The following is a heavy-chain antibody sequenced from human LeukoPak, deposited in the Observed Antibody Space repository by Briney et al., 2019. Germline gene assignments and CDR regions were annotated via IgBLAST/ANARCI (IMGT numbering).Heavy chain of an antibody. J-gene: IGHJ4*02. V-gene: IGHV3-23*01. D-gene: IGHD7-27*01. CDR3: AKDTASLGIGSGYY. CDR1: GFTFSSYA. CDR2: ISGSGGST. Sequence: GGSLRLSCAASGFTFSSYAMSWVRQAPGKGLEWVSAISGSGGSTYYADSVKGRFTISRDNSKNTLYPQMNSLRAEDTAVYYCAKDTASLGIGSGYYWGQGTLVTVSS.